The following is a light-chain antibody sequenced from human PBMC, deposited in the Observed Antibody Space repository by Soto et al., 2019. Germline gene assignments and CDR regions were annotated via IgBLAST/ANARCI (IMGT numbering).Light chain of an antibody. Sequence: IQRTQAPSSLSASVGNRVTITCRASQSISSWSAWYQQKPGKAPKLLIYKASTLKSGVPSRFSGSGSGTEFTLTISSLKPDDFATYYCQHYNSYSEAFSQGTKVDI. CDR2: KAS. V-gene: IGKV1-5*03. CDR1: QSISSW. J-gene: IGKJ1*01. CDR3: QHYNSYSEA.